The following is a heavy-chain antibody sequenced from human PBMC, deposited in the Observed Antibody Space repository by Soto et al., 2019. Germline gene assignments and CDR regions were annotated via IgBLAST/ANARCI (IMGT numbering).Heavy chain of an antibody. CDR2: ISANRGDT. V-gene: IGHV1-18*01. D-gene: IGHD5-18*01. J-gene: IGHJ4*02. CDR1: GYSFTSHG. Sequence: QVQLVQSGPEVKRPGASVKVSCKASGYSFTSHGFSGVRQAPGQGLERMGWISANRGDTDFAQKFKGKLTMTTDTSTPTAYMELSSLQTDDTAMYYCARGGRCGYGYKDHWGQGTLVTVSS. CDR3: ARGGRCGYGYKDH.